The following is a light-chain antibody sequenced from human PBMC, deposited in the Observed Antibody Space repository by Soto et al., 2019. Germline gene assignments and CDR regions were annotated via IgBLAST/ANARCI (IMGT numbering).Light chain of an antibody. CDR3: QSYDSSLSGSV. CDR2: GNS. V-gene: IGLV1-40*01. J-gene: IGLJ3*02. Sequence: QSVLTQPPSVSRAPGQRVTISCTGSSSNIGAGYHVHWYQQLPGTAPKLLIYGNSNRPSGVPDRFSRSKSGTSASLAITGLQAEDEADSYCQSYDSSLSGSVFGGGTKLTVL. CDR1: SSNIGAGYH.